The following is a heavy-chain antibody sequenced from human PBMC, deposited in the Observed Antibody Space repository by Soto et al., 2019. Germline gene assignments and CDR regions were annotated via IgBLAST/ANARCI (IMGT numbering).Heavy chain of an antibody. V-gene: IGHV4-4*07. D-gene: IGHD1-1*01. CDR2: IYATGTT. Sequence: SETLSLTCTVSGASISGYYWSWIRKSAGKGLEWIGRIYATGTTDYNPSLKSRVMMSVDTSKKQFSLRLRSVTAADTAVYYCVRDGTKTLRDWFDPWGQGISVTV. CDR3: VRDGTKTLRDWFDP. J-gene: IGHJ5*02. CDR1: GASISGYY.